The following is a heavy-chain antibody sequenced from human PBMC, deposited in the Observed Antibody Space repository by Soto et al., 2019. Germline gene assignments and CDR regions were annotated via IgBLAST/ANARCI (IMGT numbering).Heavy chain of an antibody. D-gene: IGHD3-22*01. V-gene: IGHV3-30*18. Sequence: PGGSLRLSCAASGFTFNRYGMHWVRQAPGKGLEWVAIISYDGSNKYYADSVKGRFTISRDDSKNTLYLQMNSLRAEDTAVYYCAKHGEGLYYYDSSGPKSWFDPSGQGTLFTVSS. CDR2: ISYDGSNK. CDR1: GFTFNRYG. CDR3: AKHGEGLYYYDSSGPKSWFDP. J-gene: IGHJ5*02.